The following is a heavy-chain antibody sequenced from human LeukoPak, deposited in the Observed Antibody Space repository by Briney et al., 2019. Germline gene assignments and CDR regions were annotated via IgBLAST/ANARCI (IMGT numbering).Heavy chain of an antibody. CDR3: ARPANPRHDSSGYYLE. CDR1: GFTFSTYW. J-gene: IGHJ4*02. D-gene: IGHD3-22*01. CDR2: IKEDGSEK. V-gene: IGHV3-7*01. Sequence: GGSLRLSCAASGFTFSTYWMSWVRQAPGKGLEWVANIKEDGSEKYYMDSVKGRFTISRDNAKNSLYLQMNSLRAEDTAVYYCARPANPRHDSSGYYLEWGQGTLVTVSS.